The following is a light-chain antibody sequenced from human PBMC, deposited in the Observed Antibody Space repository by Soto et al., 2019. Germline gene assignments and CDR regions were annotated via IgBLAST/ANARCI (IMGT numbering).Light chain of an antibody. CDR1: QSSGSY. J-gene: IGKJ1*01. Sequence: DIQMTQSPSSLSASVGDRVTITCRAGQSSGSYLNWYQQKPGKAPKLLIYAAYSLQSGVPSRISGMGSGTEFTLTTSSLQPEDCTTFYCQQSYNTPWRFGQGTRMEVK. CDR3: QQSYNTPWR. V-gene: IGKV1-39*01. CDR2: AAY.